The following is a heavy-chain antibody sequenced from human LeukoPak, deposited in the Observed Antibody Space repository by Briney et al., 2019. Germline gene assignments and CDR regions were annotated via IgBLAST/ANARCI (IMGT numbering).Heavy chain of an antibody. J-gene: IGHJ4*02. CDR2: INHSGST. D-gene: IGHD2-2*01. V-gene: IGHV4-34*01. CDR1: GGSFSGYY. CDR3: ARGPSAKDIVVVPALRPFDY. Sequence: SETLSLTCAVYGGSFSGYYWSWIRQPPGKGLEWIGEINHSGSTNYNPSLKSRVTVSVDTSKNQFSLKLSSVTAADTAVHYCARGPSAKDIVVVPALRPFDYWGQGTLVTVSS.